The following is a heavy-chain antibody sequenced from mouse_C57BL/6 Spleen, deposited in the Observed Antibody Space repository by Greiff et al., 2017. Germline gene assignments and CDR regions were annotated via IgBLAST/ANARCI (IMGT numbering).Heavy chain of an antibody. V-gene: IGHV3-1*01. CDR3: ARGNYGSSSLFAY. D-gene: IGHD1-1*01. J-gene: IGHJ3*01. Sequence: EVQLQESGPGMVKPSQSLSLTCTVTGYSITSGYDWHWIRHFPGNKLEWMGYISYSGSTNYNPSLKSRISITHDTSKNHFFLKLNSVTTEDTATYYCARGNYGSSSLFAYWGQGTLVTVSA. CDR2: ISYSGST. CDR1: GYSITSGYD.